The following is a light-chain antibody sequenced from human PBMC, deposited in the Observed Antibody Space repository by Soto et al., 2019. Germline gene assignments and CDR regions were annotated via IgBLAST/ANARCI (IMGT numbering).Light chain of an antibody. J-gene: IGKJ1*01. CDR3: QQYRSPPRT. V-gene: IGKV3-20*01. CDR1: QTVTGSY. CDR2: GAS. Sequence: EIVLTQSPGTLSLSPGERATLSCRASQTVTGSYLAWYQHKPGQSPRLLIYGASGRATGIPDRFSGSGSGTDFTLIISRLEPEDFATYYCQQYRSPPRTFGQGTKVEIK.